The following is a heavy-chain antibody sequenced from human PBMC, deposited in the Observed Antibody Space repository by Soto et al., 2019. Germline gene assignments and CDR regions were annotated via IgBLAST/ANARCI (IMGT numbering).Heavy chain of an antibody. V-gene: IGHV3-48*01. D-gene: IGHD6-13*01. Sequence: PGGSLRLSCAASGFTFSSYSMNWVRQAPGKGLEWVSYISSSSTIYYADSVKGRFTISRDNAKNSLYLQMNSLRAEDTAVYYCARDGGDSSSWYFAFDIWGQGTMVTVSS. CDR2: ISSSSTI. CDR1: GFTFSSYS. CDR3: ARDGGDSSSWYFAFDI. J-gene: IGHJ3*02.